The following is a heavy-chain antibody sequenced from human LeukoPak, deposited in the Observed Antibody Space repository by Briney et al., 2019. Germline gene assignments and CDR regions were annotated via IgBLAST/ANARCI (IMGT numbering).Heavy chain of an antibody. Sequence: GGSLRLSCAASGFTFSSYVMHWVRQAPGKGLEWVAVISDDGSIKDYADSVKGRFTISRDNSKSMLYLQMNSLRAEDTAVYYCARARGVRTTMEMRTSEYWGQGTLVTVSS. CDR2: ISDDGSIK. D-gene: IGHD5-18*01. CDR1: GFTFSSYV. CDR3: ARARGVRTTMEMRTSEY. V-gene: IGHV3-30*03. J-gene: IGHJ4*02.